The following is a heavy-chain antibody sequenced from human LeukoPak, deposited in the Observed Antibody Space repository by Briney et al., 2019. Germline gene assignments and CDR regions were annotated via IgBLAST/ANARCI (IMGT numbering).Heavy chain of an antibody. J-gene: IGHJ4*02. CDR1: GYTFTSYY. CDR3: ARGGLRDGYNSVSPTDY. CDR2: INPSGGST. Sequence: ASVKVSWKASGYTFTSYYMHWVRQAPGQGLEWMGIINPSGGSTSYAQKFQGRVTMTRDTSTSTVYTELSSLRSEDTAVYYCARGGLRDGYNSVSPTDYWGQGTLVTVSS. V-gene: IGHV1-46*01. D-gene: IGHD5-24*01.